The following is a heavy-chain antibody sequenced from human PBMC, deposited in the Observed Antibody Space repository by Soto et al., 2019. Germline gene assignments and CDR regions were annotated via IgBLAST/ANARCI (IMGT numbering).Heavy chain of an antibody. J-gene: IGHJ4*02. CDR3: ARATGGYDSTFDY. CDR1: GFTFSSYA. CDR2: TSYDGSKK. D-gene: IGHD5-12*01. Sequence: QVQLVESGGGVVQPGRSLRLSCAASGFTFSSYAMHWVRQAPGKGLEWVALTSYDGSKKYYADSVKGRFTISRDNSKNTLYLHMNSLRAADTAVYYCARATGGYDSTFDYWGQGTLVTVSS. V-gene: IGHV3-30-3*01.